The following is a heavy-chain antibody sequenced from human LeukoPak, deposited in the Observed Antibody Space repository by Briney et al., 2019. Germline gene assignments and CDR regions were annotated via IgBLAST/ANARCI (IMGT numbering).Heavy chain of an antibody. J-gene: IGHJ4*02. Sequence: GGSLRLSCAASGFTFSSYGMNWVRQAPGKGLEWVSSISSSSSYIYYADSVKGRFTISRDNAKNSLYLQMNSLRAEDTAVYYCARDCIAAAGTVDYWGQGTLVTVSS. V-gene: IGHV3-21*01. CDR2: ISSSSSYI. CDR1: GFTFSSYG. CDR3: ARDCIAAAGTVDY. D-gene: IGHD6-13*01.